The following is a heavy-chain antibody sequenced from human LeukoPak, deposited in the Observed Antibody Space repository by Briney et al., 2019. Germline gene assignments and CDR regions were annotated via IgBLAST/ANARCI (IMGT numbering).Heavy chain of an antibody. CDR1: GYTFTGYY. CDR3: ATAYGDYYWPTHNGMDV. Sequence: GASVKVSCKASGYTFTGYYMHWVRQAPGQGLEWMGIINPSGGSTSYAQKFQGRVTMTRDTSTSTVYMELSSLRSEDTAVYYCATAYGDYYWPTHNGMDVWGQGTTVTVSS. CDR2: INPSGGST. J-gene: IGHJ6*02. D-gene: IGHD4-17*01. V-gene: IGHV1-46*01.